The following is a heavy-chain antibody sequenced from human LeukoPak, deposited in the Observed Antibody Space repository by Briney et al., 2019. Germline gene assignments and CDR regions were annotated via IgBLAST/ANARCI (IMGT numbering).Heavy chain of an antibody. Sequence: ASVQVSCKASGYIFTSHDINWVRQATGQGLAWMGWMNPNSGNTGYPQKFQGRVTMTRNTSISTAYMELSSLRSEDTAVYYCARIPSIVGVVTARDDSWGQGTLVTVSS. D-gene: IGHD3-3*01. V-gene: IGHV1-8*01. CDR1: GYIFTSHD. CDR2: MNPNSGNT. J-gene: IGHJ4*02. CDR3: ARIPSIVGVVTARDDS.